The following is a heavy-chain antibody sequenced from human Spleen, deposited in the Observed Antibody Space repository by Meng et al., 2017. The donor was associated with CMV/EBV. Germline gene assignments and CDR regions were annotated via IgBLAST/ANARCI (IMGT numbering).Heavy chain of an antibody. V-gene: IGHV4-61*01. CDR3: ARVGCSGGSCYADY. Sequence: TETLSLTCTVSGGSVSSGSYHWSWIRQPPGKGLEWIGYIYYSGSTNYNPALKSRVTISVDTSKNQFSLKLSPVIAAGTAVYYCARVGCSGGSCYADYWGQGTLVTVSS. CDR1: GGSVSSGSYH. CDR2: IYYSGST. D-gene: IGHD2-15*01. J-gene: IGHJ4*02.